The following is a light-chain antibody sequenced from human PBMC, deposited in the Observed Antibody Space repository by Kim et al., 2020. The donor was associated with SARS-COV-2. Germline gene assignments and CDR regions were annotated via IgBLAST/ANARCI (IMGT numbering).Light chain of an antibody. CDR3: ATWDSSLSVGV. J-gene: IGLJ3*02. Sequence: QSVLTQPPSVSAAPGHKVTSSCSGSRSNIGNNPVSWYQQFPGTAPRLITYDNDKRPSGIPDRFSSSKSGTSATLGITGLRTGDEADYYCATWDSSLSVGVFGGGTKVTVL. CDR1: RSNIGNNP. V-gene: IGLV1-51*01. CDR2: DND.